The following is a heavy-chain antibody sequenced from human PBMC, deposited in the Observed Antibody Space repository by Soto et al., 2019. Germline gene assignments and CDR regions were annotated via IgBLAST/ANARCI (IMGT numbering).Heavy chain of an antibody. CDR2: IVVGSGNT. J-gene: IGHJ4*02. CDR3: SAVSAGRLEY. D-gene: IGHD3-10*01. CDR1: GFPFTSSA. V-gene: IGHV1-58*02. Sequence: SVKVSCKASGFPFTSSAMQGVRQARGQRLEWIGWIVVGSGNTNYAQKFQERVTITRDMSTSTAYMELSSLRSEDTAVYYCSAVSAGRLEYWGQGTLVTVSA.